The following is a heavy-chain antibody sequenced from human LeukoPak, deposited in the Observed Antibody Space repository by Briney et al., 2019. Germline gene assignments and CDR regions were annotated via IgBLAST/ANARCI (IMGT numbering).Heavy chain of an antibody. J-gene: IGHJ5*02. Sequence: GGSLRLSCAASGCTFSSYAMSWVRQAPGKGLEWVSAISGSGGSTYYADSVKGRFTISRDTSKNTLYLQMNSLRAEDTAVYYCAKGRYSGSYYNWFDPWGQGTLVTVSS. CDR2: ISGSGGST. D-gene: IGHD1-26*01. CDR3: AKGRYSGSYYNWFDP. CDR1: GCTFSSYA. V-gene: IGHV3-23*01.